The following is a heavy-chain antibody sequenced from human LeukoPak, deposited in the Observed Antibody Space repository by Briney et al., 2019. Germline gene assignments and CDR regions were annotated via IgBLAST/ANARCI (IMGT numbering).Heavy chain of an antibody. CDR3: ARDQVQQWLEYWYFDL. CDR1: GYSISSGYC. CDR2: IYTSGST. V-gene: IGHV4-38-2*02. J-gene: IGHJ2*01. Sequence: SETLSLTCTVSGYSISSGYCWGWIRQPAGKGLEWIGRIYTSGSTYYNPSLKSRVTISVDTSKNQFSLKLSSVTAADTAVYYCARDQVQQWLEYWYFDLWGRGTLVTVSS. D-gene: IGHD6-19*01.